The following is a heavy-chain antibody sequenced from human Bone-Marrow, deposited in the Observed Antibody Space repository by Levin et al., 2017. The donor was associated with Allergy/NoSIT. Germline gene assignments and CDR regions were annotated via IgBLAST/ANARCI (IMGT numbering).Heavy chain of an antibody. CDR1: EFTFSTYA. Sequence: AGGSLRLSCAASEFTFSTYAMHWVRQAPGKGLEWVAVISSDGSNEYYADSVKGRFTISRDNSKNTLYLQMNSLRGEDTAVYYCVRGIIGDVRVAHKEAFDVWGQGTMVTVSS. D-gene: IGHD2/OR15-2a*01. CDR2: ISSDGSNE. CDR3: VRGIIGDVRVAHKEAFDV. V-gene: IGHV3-30-3*01. J-gene: IGHJ3*01.